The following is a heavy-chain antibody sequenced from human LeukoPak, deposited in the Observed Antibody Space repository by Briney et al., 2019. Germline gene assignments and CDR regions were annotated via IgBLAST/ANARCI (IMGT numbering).Heavy chain of an antibody. V-gene: IGHV4-34*01. J-gene: IGHJ5*02. CDR3: ARHGPYLGRLGWFDP. Sequence: PSETLSLTCAVYSGSFKDYYWSWIRQPPGKGLEWIGEINYSGTTDYNPSLKSRVTISVDTSKNQFSLNLSSVIAADTAVYYCARHGPYLGRLGWFDPWGQGTLVTVSS. CDR2: INYSGTT. CDR1: SGSFKDYY. D-gene: IGHD1-26*01.